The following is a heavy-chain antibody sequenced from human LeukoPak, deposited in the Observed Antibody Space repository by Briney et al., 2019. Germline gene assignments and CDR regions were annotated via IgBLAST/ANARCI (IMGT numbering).Heavy chain of an antibody. J-gene: IGHJ4*02. CDR3: AKDSASYYYDSSGPIWRVLGY. D-gene: IGHD3-22*01. Sequence: PGGSLRLSCAASGFTFSSYAMSWVRQAPGKGLEWVSAISGSGGSTYYADSVKGRFTISRDNSKNTLYLQMNSLRAEDTAVYYCAKDSASYYYDSSGPIWRVLGYWGQGTLVTVSS. CDR1: GFTFSSYA. V-gene: IGHV3-23*01. CDR2: ISGSGGST.